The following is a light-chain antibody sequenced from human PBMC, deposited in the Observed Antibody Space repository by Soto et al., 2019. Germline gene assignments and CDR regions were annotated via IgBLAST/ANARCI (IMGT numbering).Light chain of an antibody. J-gene: IGKJ1*01. CDR3: QQYNSYVWT. CDR2: DAS. Sequence: DIQMPQSPSTLSASVGDRVTITCRASQSISSWLAWYQQKPGKAPKLLIYDASSLESGVPSRFSGSGSGTEFTLTISSLQPDDFATYYCQQYNSYVWTFGQGTKVEIK. CDR1: QSISSW. V-gene: IGKV1-5*01.